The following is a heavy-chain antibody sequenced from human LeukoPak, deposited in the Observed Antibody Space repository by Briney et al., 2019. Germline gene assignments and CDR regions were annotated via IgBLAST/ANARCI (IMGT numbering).Heavy chain of an antibody. CDR3: ARDLMVDCSSTSCHPLYYYYYGMDV. Sequence: ASVKVSCKASGYTFTSYGISWVRQAPGQGLEWMGWISAYNGNTNYAQKLQGRVTMTTDTSTSTAYKELRSLRSDDTAVYYCARDLMVDCSSTSCHPLYYYYYGMDVWGQGTTVTVSS. V-gene: IGHV1-18*01. CDR1: GYTFTSYG. CDR2: ISAYNGNT. J-gene: IGHJ6*02. D-gene: IGHD2-2*01.